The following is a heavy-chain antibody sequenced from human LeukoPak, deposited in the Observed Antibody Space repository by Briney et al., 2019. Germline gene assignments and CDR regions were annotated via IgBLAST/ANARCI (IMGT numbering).Heavy chain of an antibody. V-gene: IGHV3-64*02. CDR1: GFTFSSYW. Sequence: PGGSLRLSCAGSGFTFSSYWMHWVRQAPGKGLEWVSAISGSGGSTYYADSVKGRFTISRDNSKNTLYLQMGSLRAEDMAVYYCARDSPYSGSSNYYYYYMDVWGKGTTVTVSS. CDR3: ARDSPYSGSSNYYYYYMDV. D-gene: IGHD1-26*01. CDR2: ISGSGGST. J-gene: IGHJ6*03.